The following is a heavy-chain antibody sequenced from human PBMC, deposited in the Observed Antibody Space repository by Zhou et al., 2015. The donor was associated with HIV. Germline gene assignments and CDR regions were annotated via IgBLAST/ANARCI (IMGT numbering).Heavy chain of an antibody. V-gene: IGHV1-69*02. Sequence: QVQLVQSGAEVKKPGSSVKVSCKASGGTFSSYTISWVRQAPGQGLEWMGRIIPILGIANYAQKFQGRVTITADKSTSTAYMELSSLRSEDTAVYYCARALRASRNYWYFDLWGRGTLVTVSS. J-gene: IGHJ2*01. CDR2: IIPILGIA. CDR1: GGTFSSYT. CDR3: ARALRASRNYWYFDL.